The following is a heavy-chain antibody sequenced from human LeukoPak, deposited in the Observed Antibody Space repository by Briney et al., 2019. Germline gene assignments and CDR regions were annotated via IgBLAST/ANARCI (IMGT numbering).Heavy chain of an antibody. CDR3: ARRFRYCSGGSCSDY. D-gene: IGHD2-15*01. CDR2: IYYSGST. J-gene: IGHJ4*02. Sequence: PSETLSLTCTVSGGSISSSSYYWGWIRRPPGKGLEWIGSIYYSGSTYYNPSLKSRVTISVDTSKNQFSLKLSSVTAADTAVYYCARRFRYCSGGSCSDYWGQGTLVTVSS. V-gene: IGHV4-39*01. CDR1: GGSISSSSYY.